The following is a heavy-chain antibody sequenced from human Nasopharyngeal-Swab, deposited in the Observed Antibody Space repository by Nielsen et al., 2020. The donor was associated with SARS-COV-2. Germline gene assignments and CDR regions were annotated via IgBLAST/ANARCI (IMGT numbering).Heavy chain of an antibody. Sequence: GESLKISWSGSGYTFSSYWMHWVRQVPGKGLGWVSRIDEDGSITDYAESVKGRFTISRDNAKNTLYLQMNSLRGEDTAVYYCTRDIGGKYGYWGQGNLVTVSS. CDR3: TRDIGGKYGY. CDR2: IDEDGSIT. CDR1: GYTFSSYW. V-gene: IGHV3-74*01. J-gene: IGHJ4*02. D-gene: IGHD4-23*01.